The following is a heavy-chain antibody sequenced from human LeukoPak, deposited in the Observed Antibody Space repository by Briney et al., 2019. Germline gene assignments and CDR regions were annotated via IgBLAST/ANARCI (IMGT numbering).Heavy chain of an antibody. J-gene: IGHJ4*02. CDR1: GFTIGSYG. CDR3: AKERGGATRTSALDY. CDR2: IRYDGSIK. D-gene: IGHD5-12*01. Sequence: GGFLRLSCAVSGFTIGSYGMHWVRQAPGKGLEWVAFIRYDGSIKHYADSVKGRFTISRDNSKNTLYLQMNSLRAEDTAVYYCAKERGGATRTSALDYWGQGTLVTVSS. V-gene: IGHV3-30*02.